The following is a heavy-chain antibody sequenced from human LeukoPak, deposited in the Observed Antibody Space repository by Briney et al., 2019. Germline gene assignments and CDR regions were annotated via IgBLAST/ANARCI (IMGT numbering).Heavy chain of an antibody. Sequence: SVKVSCKASGGTFSSYAISWVRQAPGQGLEWMGGIIPIFGTANYAQKFQGRVTITTDESTSTAYMELSCLRSEDTAVYYCATSTYYYDSSGLRGDYWGQGTLVTVSS. D-gene: IGHD3-22*01. J-gene: IGHJ4*02. CDR2: IIPIFGTA. CDR1: GGTFSSYA. CDR3: ATSTYYYDSSGLRGDY. V-gene: IGHV1-69*05.